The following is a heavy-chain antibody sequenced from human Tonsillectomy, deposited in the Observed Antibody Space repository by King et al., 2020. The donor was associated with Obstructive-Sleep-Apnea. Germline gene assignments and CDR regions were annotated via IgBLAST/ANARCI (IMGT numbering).Heavy chain of an antibody. Sequence: GQLVQSGAEVKKPGSSVKVSCKASGGTFSSYAISWVRQAPGQGLEWMGGIIPFFGSANYAQKFQGRVKITADESTSPAYMELSSLRSEDTAVYYCARGRWPRANTWTGYWGQGTLVTVSS. D-gene: IGHD3/OR15-3a*01. J-gene: IGHJ4*02. V-gene: IGHV1-69*01. CDR3: ARGRWPRANTWTGY. CDR2: IIPFFGSA. CDR1: GGTFSSYA.